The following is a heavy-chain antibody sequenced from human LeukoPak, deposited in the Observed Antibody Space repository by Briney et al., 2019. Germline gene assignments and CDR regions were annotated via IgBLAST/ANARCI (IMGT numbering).Heavy chain of an antibody. CDR1: GFTFSSYA. J-gene: IGHJ3*02. CDR3: ARGPYSSSHAFDI. Sequence: GGSLRLSCAASGFTFSSYAMHWVRQAPGKGLEWVAVISYDGSNKYYADSVKGRFTISRDNSKNTLYLQMNSLRAEDTAVYYCARGPYSSSHAFDIWGQGTMVTVSS. CDR2: ISYDGSNK. V-gene: IGHV3-30-3*01. D-gene: IGHD6-13*01.